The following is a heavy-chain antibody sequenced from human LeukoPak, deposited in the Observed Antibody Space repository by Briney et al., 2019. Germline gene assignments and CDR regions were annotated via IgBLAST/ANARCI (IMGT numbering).Heavy chain of an antibody. D-gene: IGHD2-15*01. CDR1: GFTFSNAW. CDR3: ARDKGVGFTNYYYGMDV. V-gene: IGHV4-4*02. J-gene: IGHJ6*02. Sequence: PGGSLRLSCAASGFTFSNAWMSWVRQAPGKGLEWIGSIYYSGSTYYNPSLKSRVTISVDTSKNQFSLKLSSVTAADTAVYYCARDKGVGFTNYYYGMDVWGQGTTVTVSS. CDR2: IYYSGST.